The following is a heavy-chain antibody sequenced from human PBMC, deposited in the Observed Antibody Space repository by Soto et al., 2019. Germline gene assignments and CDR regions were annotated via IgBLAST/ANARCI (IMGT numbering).Heavy chain of an antibody. V-gene: IGHV3-30-3*01. J-gene: IGHJ4*02. Sequence: QVQLVESGGGVVQPGRSLRLSCAASGFNFSSYAMHWGRQAPGKGLEWVAVISYDGSNKYYADSVKGRFTIARDNSKNTLYLPMNSLRAEDTAVYYCARGEVGATRGRLAGYWGQGTLDTVSS. CDR3: ARGEVGATRGRLAGY. CDR2: ISYDGSNK. CDR1: GFNFSSYA. D-gene: IGHD1-26*01.